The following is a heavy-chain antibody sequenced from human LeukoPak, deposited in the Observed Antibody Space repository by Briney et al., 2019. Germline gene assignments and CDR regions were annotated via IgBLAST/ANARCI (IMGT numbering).Heavy chain of an antibody. CDR1: GYSFTSYG. Sequence: ASVKVSCKASGYSFTSYGISWVRQAPGQGLEWMGWISVYNGNTNYAQKLQGRVTMTTDTSTSTAYMELRSLRSDDTAVYYCARVLGYCSGGSCYDLDYWGQGTLVTVSS. CDR3: ARVLGYCSGGSCYDLDY. D-gene: IGHD2-15*01. CDR2: ISVYNGNT. V-gene: IGHV1-18*01. J-gene: IGHJ4*02.